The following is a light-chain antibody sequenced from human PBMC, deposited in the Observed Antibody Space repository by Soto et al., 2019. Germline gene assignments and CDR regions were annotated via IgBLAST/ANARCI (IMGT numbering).Light chain of an antibody. Sequence: EIVVTHSPCTLSLSPLERATLSCMASQSIDSNYLSWYQQKPGQAPRLIISGASTRATGTPARFSGSGSGTDFTLTISSLQPEDFAVYYCQQDYNLPFTFGQGTRLEIK. CDR1: QSIDSNY. CDR2: GAS. J-gene: IGKJ5*01. CDR3: QQDYNLPFT. V-gene: IGKV3D-7*01.